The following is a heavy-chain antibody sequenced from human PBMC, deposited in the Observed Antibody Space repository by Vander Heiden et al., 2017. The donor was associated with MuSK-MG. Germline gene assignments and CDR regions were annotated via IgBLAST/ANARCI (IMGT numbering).Heavy chain of an antibody. CDR3: AKVGRSTTPGY. D-gene: IGHD1-1*01. CDR1: GFTFSSSA. J-gene: IGHJ4*02. CDR2: ISSGGGST. Sequence: EAQLAEPGGGLAQPGGSLRLSCAAPGFTFSSSAMTWVRQAPGKGLEWVAAISSGGGSTYYVDSVKGRFTISRDNPKNTLYLQMNSLRAEDTAVYYCAKVGRSTTPGYWGQGALVTVSA. V-gene: IGHV3-23*04.